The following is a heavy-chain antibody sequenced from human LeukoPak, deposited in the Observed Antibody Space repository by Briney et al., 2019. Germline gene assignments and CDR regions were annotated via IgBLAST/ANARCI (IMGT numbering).Heavy chain of an antibody. CDR1: GDIGSGYD. J-gene: IGHJ5*02. D-gene: IGHD3-22*01. CDR3: ARIRDYYDSSGVS. CDR2: INPNSGGA. Sequence: ASMKVSCRACGDIGSGYDMHWLRQAPGQGLEWMGWINPNSGGADYAQKFQGRVTMTRDTSISTAYMELSRLRSDDTAVYCCARIRDYYDSSGVSWGQGTLVTVSS. V-gene: IGHV1-2*02.